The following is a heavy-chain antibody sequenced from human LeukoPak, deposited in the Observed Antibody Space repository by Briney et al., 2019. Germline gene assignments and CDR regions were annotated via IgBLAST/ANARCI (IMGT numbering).Heavy chain of an antibody. CDR2: INTNTGNP. Sequence: GAXVKVSCXASGYTFTSYAMNWVRQAPGQGLEWMGWINTNTGNPTYAQGFTGRFVFSLDTSVSTAYLQISSLKAEETAVYYCAXXGXXXDXXIVATILEVDYWGQGTLVTVSS. J-gene: IGHJ4*02. CDR1: GYTFTSYA. CDR3: AXXGXXXDXXIVATILEVDY. D-gene: IGHD5-12*01. V-gene: IGHV7-4-1*02.